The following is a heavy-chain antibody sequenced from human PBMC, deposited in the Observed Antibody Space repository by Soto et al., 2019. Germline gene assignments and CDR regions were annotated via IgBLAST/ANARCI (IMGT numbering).Heavy chain of an antibody. J-gene: IGHJ2*01. CDR1: GGSSRAYH. CDR2: FSYSGSL. V-gene: IGHV4-34*01. CDR3: AGGPPYWSFAL. Sequence: GELQQWGTGLLKPSDTLSLNCSVYGGSSRAYHWSWIRESPGEGLEWIGEFSYSGSLNYNPSLKGRVAVSVDTSTNHFSLAMTSVTAADTAVYFCAGGPPYWSFALWGRGTLVTVS.